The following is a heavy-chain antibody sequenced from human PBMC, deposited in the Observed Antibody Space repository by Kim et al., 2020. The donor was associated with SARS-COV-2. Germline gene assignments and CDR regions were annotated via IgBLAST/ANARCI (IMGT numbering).Heavy chain of an antibody. J-gene: IGHJ4*02. D-gene: IGHD3-16*02. V-gene: IGHV4-39*02. CDR1: GGSVSSSSWY. Sequence: SETLSLTCTVSGGSVSSSSWYWAWIRQPPGKGLEWIGTIYYSGSTYYNPSLKSRVTISVDTSKNQFSLKLSSVTAADTAVYYCAREKDVWGSYRSNYWGQGTLVTVSS. CDR3: AREKDVWGSYRSNY. CDR2: IYYSGST.